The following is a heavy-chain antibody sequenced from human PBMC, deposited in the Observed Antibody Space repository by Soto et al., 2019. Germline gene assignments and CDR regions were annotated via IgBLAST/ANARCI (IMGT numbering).Heavy chain of an antibody. Sequence: DVQLLESGGGLVQPGGSLRLSCAASGFTFSSCGMSWVRQAPGKGLEWVSAISGSGDSSYYADSVKGRFTISRDNSKSTLYLQMTSLGAEDTAVYYCAKEDVGPPAMAGWVVRIHDYWGQGTLVTVSS. CDR1: GFTFSSCG. CDR3: AKEDVGPPAMAGWVVRIHDY. J-gene: IGHJ4*02. V-gene: IGHV3-23*01. CDR2: ISGSGDSS. D-gene: IGHD2-2*01.